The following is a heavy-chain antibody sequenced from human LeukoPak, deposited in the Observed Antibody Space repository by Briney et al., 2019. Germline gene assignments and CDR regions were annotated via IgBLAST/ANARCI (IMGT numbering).Heavy chain of an antibody. CDR1: GFTFSSYA. CDR2: ISSNGGST. Sequence: GGSLRLSCAASGFTFSSYAMHWVRQAPGKGLEYVSAISSNGGSTYYANSVKGRFTISRDNSKNTLYLQMGSLRAEDMAVYYCARGGRVGPYNDAFDIWGQGTMVTVSS. D-gene: IGHD1-26*01. J-gene: IGHJ3*02. CDR3: ARGGRVGPYNDAFDI. V-gene: IGHV3-64*01.